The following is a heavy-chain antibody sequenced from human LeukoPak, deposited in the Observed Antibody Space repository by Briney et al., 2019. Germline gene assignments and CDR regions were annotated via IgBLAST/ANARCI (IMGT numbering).Heavy chain of an antibody. D-gene: IGHD3-9*01. CDR2: ISSSSSYT. CDR1: GFTFSDYY. CDR3: ARIGNDILTGYLSYYYGMDV. J-gene: IGHJ6*04. Sequence: GGSLTLSCAPSGFTFSDYYMRWLRHAPGKGLECVSYISSSSSYTNYADSVKGRFTLSRDNARNSLYLQMNSLRAEDTAVYYCARIGNDILTGYLSYYYGMDVWGKGTTVTVSS. V-gene: IGHV3-11*06.